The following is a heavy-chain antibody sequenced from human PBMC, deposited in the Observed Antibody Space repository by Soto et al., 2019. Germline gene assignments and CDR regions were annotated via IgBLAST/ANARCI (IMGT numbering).Heavy chain of an antibody. V-gene: IGHV4-59*01. CDR3: ARDVVIAAAGTTFYSFDY. D-gene: IGHD6-13*01. J-gene: IGHJ4*02. CDR1: GGSISSYY. Sequence: PSETLSLTCTVSGGSISSYYWSWIRQPPGKGLEWIGYIYYSGSTNYNPSLKSRVTISVDTSKNQFSLKLTSVTAADTAVYYCARDVVIAAAGTTFYSFDYWGQGTLVTVSS. CDR2: IYYSGST.